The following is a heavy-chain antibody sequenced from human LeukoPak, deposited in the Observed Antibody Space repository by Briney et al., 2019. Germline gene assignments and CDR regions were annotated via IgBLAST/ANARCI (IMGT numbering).Heavy chain of an antibody. J-gene: IGHJ6*03. CDR3: AKMMGQRLYDYCMDV. Sequence: GGSLRLSCAASGFAFSNFAMSWVRQAPGKRLEWVSAMSGSGDGTYYADSVKGRFTISRDNSKNTLYLQMNSLRAEDTAVYYCAKMMGQRLYDYCMDVWGKGTTVTVSS. D-gene: IGHD3-16*01. CDR1: GFAFSNFA. V-gene: IGHV3-23*01. CDR2: MSGSGDGT.